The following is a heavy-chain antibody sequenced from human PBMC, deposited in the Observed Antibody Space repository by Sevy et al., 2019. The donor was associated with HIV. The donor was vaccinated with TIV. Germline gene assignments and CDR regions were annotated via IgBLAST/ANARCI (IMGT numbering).Heavy chain of an antibody. CDR1: GGSISSYY. CDR3: XXXXXXXXXXXXPNYYYYMDV. Sequence: SETLSLTCTVSGGSISSYYWSWIRQPPGKGLEWIGYIYYSGSTNYNPSLRSRVTISLDTTKNQFSLNLNSVTAADTXXXXXXXXXXXXXXXXXPNYYYYMDVWGKGTTVTVSS. CDR2: IYYSGST. V-gene: IGHV4-59*01. J-gene: IGHJ6*03.